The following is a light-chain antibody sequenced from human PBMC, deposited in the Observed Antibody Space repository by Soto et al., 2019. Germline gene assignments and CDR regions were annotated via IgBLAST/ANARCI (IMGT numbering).Light chain of an antibody. V-gene: IGKV1-5*01. CDR3: QQSYSTPT. CDR1: QSISSW. J-gene: IGKJ4*01. CDR2: DAS. Sequence: DIQMTQSPSTLSASVGDRVTITCRASQSISSWLAWYQQKPGKAPKLLIYDASSLESGVPSRFSGSGSGTDFTLTINNLQPEDFATYYCQQSYSTPTFGGVTKVAI.